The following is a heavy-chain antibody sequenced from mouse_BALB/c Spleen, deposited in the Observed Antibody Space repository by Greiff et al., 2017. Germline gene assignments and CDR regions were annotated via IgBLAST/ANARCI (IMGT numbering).Heavy chain of an antibody. CDR3: SRSGGLRLDY. V-gene: IGHV5-17*02. CDR2: ISSGSSTI. J-gene: IGHJ2*01. Sequence: EVQLVESGGGLVQPGGSRKLSCAASGFTFSSFGMHWVRQAPEKGLEWVAYISSGSSTIYYADTVKGRFTISRDNPKNTLFLQMTSLRSEDTAMYYCSRSGGLRLDYWGQGTTLTVSS. D-gene: IGHD2-4*01. CDR1: GFTFSSFG.